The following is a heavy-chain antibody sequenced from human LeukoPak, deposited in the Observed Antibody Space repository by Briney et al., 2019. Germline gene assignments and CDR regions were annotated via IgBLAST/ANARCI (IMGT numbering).Heavy chain of an antibody. J-gene: IGHJ5*02. CDR1: GGSISSSSYY. D-gene: IGHD3-16*01. CDR3: ARGGEWFDP. V-gene: IGHV4-39*01. CDR2: IYYSGST. Sequence: SETLSLTCTVSGGSISSSSYYWGWIRQPPGKGLEWIGSIYYSGSTYYNPSLKSRVTISVDTSKNQFSLKLSSVTAADTAVYYCARGGEWFDPWGQGTLVTVSS.